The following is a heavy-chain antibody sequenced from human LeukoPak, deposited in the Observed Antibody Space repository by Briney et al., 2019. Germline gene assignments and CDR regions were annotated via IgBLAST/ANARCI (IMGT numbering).Heavy chain of an antibody. D-gene: IGHD1-1*01. CDR3: ATVGERGRVSYYFDY. Sequence: GASVKVSCKVSGYTLTELSMHWVRQAPGKGLEWMGGFDPEDGETIYAQKFQSRVTMTEDTSTDTAYMELSSLRSEDTAVYNCATVGERGRVSYYFDYWGQGTLVTVSS. CDR1: GYTLTELS. V-gene: IGHV1-24*01. J-gene: IGHJ4*02. CDR2: FDPEDGET.